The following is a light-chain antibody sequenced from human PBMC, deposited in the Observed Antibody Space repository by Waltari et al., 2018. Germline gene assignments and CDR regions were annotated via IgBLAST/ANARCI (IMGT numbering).Light chain of an antibody. CDR3: SSYTSSSTWV. J-gene: IGLJ3*02. CDR2: DVS. V-gene: IGLV2-14*01. CDR1: SSDVGGHNY. Sequence: QSALPQPASVSGPPGQSITIPCTGTSSDVGGHNYFSWYQQHPGKAPKLMIYDVSNRPSGVSNRFSGSKSGNTASLTISGLQAEDEADYHCSSYTSSSTWVFGGGTKLTVL.